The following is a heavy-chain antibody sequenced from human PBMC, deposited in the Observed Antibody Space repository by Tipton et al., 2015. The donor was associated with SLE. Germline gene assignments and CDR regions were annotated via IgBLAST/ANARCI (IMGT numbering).Heavy chain of an antibody. Sequence: QSGAEVKKPGASVKVSCKASGYTFTSYGISWVRQAPGQGLEWMGWISGYNGYKNSVQKLQGRVSMTTDTFTSTAYMELRSLRSDDTAVYYCARSDSVGPTRTLYWNGMDVWGQGTTVTVSS. V-gene: IGHV1-18*01. CDR1: GYTFTSYG. CDR2: ISGYNGYK. CDR3: ARSDSVGPTRTLYWNGMDV. J-gene: IGHJ6*02. D-gene: IGHD1-14*01.